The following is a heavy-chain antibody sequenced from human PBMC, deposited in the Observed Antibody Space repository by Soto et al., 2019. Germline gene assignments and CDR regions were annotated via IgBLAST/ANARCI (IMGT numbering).Heavy chain of an antibody. V-gene: IGHV3-33*01. CDR2: IWYDGSNK. D-gene: IGHD3-16*02. Sequence: GGSLRLSCAASGFTFSSYGMHWVRQAPGKGLEWVAVIWYDGSNKYYADSVKGRFTISRDNSKNTLYLQMNSLRAEDTAVYYCAREKEVLLRLGELSPQYYYYYYGMDVWGQGTTVTVSS. CDR1: GFTFSSYG. J-gene: IGHJ6*02. CDR3: AREKEVLLRLGELSPQYYYYYYGMDV.